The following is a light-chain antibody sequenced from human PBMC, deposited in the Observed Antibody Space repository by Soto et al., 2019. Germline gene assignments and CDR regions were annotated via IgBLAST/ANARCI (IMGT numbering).Light chain of an antibody. J-gene: IGKJ1*01. CDR3: QQYNSYSLT. CDR2: KAS. Sequence: DIQMTQSPSTLSASLGDRVTITCRASQSISSWFAWYQQKPGKAPKLLIYKASSLDSGVPSRFSGSGSGTEFTLTISSLQPDDFATYYCQQYNSYSLTFGQGTKVEIK. V-gene: IGKV1-5*03. CDR1: QSISSW.